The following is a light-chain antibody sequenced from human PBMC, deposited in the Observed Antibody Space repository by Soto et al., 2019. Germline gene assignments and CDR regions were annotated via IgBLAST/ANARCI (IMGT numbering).Light chain of an antibody. CDR1: QSLRSS. Sequence: MTPSQDTLSVSLGERATLSCRASQSLRSSLAWYQQKPGQAPRLLIYDASTRATGIPARFSGSGSGTDFTLTISGLQSEDFAVYYCQQYTNWPQTFGQGAKA. CDR2: DAS. J-gene: IGKJ1*01. V-gene: IGKV3-15*01. CDR3: QQYTNWPQT.